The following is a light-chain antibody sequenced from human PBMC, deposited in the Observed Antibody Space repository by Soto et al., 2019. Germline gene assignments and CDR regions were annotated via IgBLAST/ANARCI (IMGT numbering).Light chain of an antibody. CDR3: SSYTGTTPV. CDR1: SSDVGGHNY. V-gene: IGLV2-14*01. J-gene: IGLJ1*01. Sequence: QSALTQPASVSGSPGQSITISCTGTSSDVGGHNYISWYQVHPGEAPTLVIYEVDNRPSGVSNRFSGSKSGNTASLIISGLQAEDEADYYCSSYTGTTPVFGTGTKVTVL. CDR2: EVD.